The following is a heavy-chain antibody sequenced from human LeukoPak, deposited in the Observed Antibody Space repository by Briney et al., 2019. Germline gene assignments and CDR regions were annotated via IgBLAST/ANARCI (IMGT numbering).Heavy chain of an antibody. J-gene: IGHJ5*02. CDR1: GGSISSYY. CDR3: ARHSQVVRGWFDP. V-gene: IGHV4-59*08. Sequence: PSETLSLTCTVSGGSISSYYWSWIRQPPGKGLEWIGYIFHSGSTNYSPSLKSRVTMSVDTSKSQFSLKLSSVTAADTAVYYCARHSQVVRGWFDPWGQGTLATVSS. CDR2: IFHSGST. D-gene: IGHD3-10*01.